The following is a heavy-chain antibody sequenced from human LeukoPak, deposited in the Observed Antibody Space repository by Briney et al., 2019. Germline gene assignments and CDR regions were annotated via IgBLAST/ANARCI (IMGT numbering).Heavy chain of an antibody. CDR1: GFTFSSCA. J-gene: IGHJ4*02. CDR2: ISYDGSNK. V-gene: IGHV3-30-3*01. CDR3: ARESERLFDY. D-gene: IGHD3-22*01. Sequence: GGSLRLSCAASGFTFSSCAMHWVRQAPGKGLEWVAVISYDGSNKYYADSVKGRFTISRDNSKNTLYLQMNSLRPEDTAVYYCARESERLFDYWGQGTLVTVSS.